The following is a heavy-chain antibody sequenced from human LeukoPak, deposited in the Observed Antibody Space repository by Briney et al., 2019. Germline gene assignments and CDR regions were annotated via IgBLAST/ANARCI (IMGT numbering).Heavy chain of an antibody. V-gene: IGHV4-59*01. CDR1: GGSISRYY. D-gene: IGHD5-12*01. Sequence: SETLSLTCTVSGGSISRYYWSWIRQPPGKGLEWIGYIYYSRSSNYTPSLQSRVTISVDTSKNQFSLNLSSVTAADTAVYYCARGAGGYDRGPWSDWGQGTLVTVSS. J-gene: IGHJ4*02. CDR3: ARGAGGYDRGPWSD. CDR2: IYYSRSS.